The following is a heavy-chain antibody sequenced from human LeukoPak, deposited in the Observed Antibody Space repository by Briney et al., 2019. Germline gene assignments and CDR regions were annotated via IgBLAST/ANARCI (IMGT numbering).Heavy chain of an antibody. J-gene: IGHJ4*02. D-gene: IGHD5-18*01. Sequence: AASVKVSCKASGYTFSNYGLSWVRQAPGQGLEWMGRISAYNGNTNYVQKFQGRVTMTTDTSTNTAYMELRSLRSDDTAVYYCARSATHRLAWTARSVWLPLDYWGQGTLVTVSS. V-gene: IGHV1-18*01. CDR3: ARSATHRLAWTARSVWLPLDY. CDR2: ISAYNGNT. CDR1: GYTFSNYG.